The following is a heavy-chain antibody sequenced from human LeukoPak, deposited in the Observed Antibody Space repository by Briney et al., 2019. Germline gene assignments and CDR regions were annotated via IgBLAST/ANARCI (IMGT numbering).Heavy chain of an antibody. Sequence: SETLSLTCTVSGGSISSYYWSWTRQPPGKGLEWIGYIYYSGSTNYNPSLKSRVTISVDTSKNQFSLKLSSVTAADTAVYYCARTDYKRWLQLDYYFDYWGQGTLVTVSS. V-gene: IGHV4-59*01. D-gene: IGHD5-24*01. J-gene: IGHJ4*02. CDR3: ARTDYKRWLQLDYYFDY. CDR2: IYYSGST. CDR1: GGSISSYY.